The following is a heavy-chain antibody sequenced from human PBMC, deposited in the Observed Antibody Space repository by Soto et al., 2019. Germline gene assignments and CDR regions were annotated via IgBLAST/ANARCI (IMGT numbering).Heavy chain of an antibody. CDR2: ISGSGSNP. CDR1: GFTFSSYA. Sequence: EVQVLESGGGLVQPGGYLRLSCAASGFTFSSYAMSWVRQAPGQGLEWVSAISGSGSNPYYADSVKGRFTISRDNSKNTLYLQMNSLRAEDTALYYFAKTASMTIRDGFDHWGQGTLVTVSS. CDR3: AKTASMTIRDGFDH. J-gene: IGHJ4*02. V-gene: IGHV3-23*01. D-gene: IGHD4-17*01.